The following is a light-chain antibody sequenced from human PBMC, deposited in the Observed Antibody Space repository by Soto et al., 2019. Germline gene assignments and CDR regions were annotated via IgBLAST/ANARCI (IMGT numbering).Light chain of an antibody. CDR2: GAS. Sequence: ELVLTPSPGTLSVSPGDRVTLSCRASQSVSSNLAWYQQKPGQAPRLLIYGASSRATGIPDRFSGSGSGTDFTLTISRLEPDDFAVYYRQQYGSSPFFGRGTKGDIK. J-gene: IGKJ4*01. CDR1: QSVSSN. V-gene: IGKV3-20*01. CDR3: QQYGSSPF.